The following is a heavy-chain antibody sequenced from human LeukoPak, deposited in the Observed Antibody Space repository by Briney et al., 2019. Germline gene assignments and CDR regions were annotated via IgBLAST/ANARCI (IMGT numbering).Heavy chain of an antibody. CDR2: ISGSDNTR. CDR1: GFTFSSYP. D-gene: IGHD6-13*01. CDR3: ARRAAAGHLDGFDI. V-gene: IGHV3-48*03. J-gene: IGHJ3*02. Sequence: PGGSLRLSCAASGFTFSSYPMNWVRQAPGRGLEWVSYISGSDNTRSYADSVKGRFTVSRDNAKSSLSLQMNSPRAEDTAVYYCARRAAAGHLDGFDIWGQGTLITVSS.